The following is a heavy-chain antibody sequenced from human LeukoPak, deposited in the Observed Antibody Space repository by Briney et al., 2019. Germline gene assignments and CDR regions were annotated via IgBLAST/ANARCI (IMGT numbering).Heavy chain of an antibody. Sequence: GGSLRLSCAASGFIFSTYGMHWVRQAPGKGLEWVAFIRYDGSNKYYADSVKGRFTISRDNSKNTLYLQMNSLRAEDTAVYYCTKDHCTGTSCKEFDYWGQGTLVTVSS. CDR2: IRYDGSNK. J-gene: IGHJ4*02. CDR3: TKDHCTGTSCKEFDY. CDR1: GFIFSTYG. V-gene: IGHV3-30*02. D-gene: IGHD2-2*01.